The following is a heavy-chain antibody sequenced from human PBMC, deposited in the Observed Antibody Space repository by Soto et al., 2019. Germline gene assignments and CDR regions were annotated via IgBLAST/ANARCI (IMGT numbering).Heavy chain of an antibody. V-gene: IGHV3-53*01. CDR2: IYSGGST. D-gene: IGHD3-3*01. CDR1: GFTVSSNY. CDR3: ARESKRKYYDFWSGYRQSLILYYYGMDV. Sequence: PGGSLRLSCAASGFTVSSNYMSWVRQAPGKGLEWVSVIYSGGSTYYADSVKGRFTISRDNSKNTLYLQMNSLRAEDTAVYYCARESKRKYYDFWSGYRQSLILYYYGMDVWGQGTTVTVSS. J-gene: IGHJ6*02.